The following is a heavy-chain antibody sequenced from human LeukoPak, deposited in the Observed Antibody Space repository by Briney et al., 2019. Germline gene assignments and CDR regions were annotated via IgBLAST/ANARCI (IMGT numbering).Heavy chain of an antibody. Sequence: SETLSLTCTVSGGSISSYYWSWIRQPPGKGLEWIGYIYYSGSTNYNPSLKSRVTISVDTSKNQFSLKLSSVTAADTAVYYCARSLHGYCSGGSCYSDLGHWGQGTLVTVSS. D-gene: IGHD2-15*01. CDR2: IYYSGST. CDR3: ARSLHGYCSGGSCYSDLGH. J-gene: IGHJ5*02. CDR1: GGSISSYY. V-gene: IGHV4-59*01.